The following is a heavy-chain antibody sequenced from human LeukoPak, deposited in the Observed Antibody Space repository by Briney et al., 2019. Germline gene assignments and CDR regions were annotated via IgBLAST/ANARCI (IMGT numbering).Heavy chain of an antibody. J-gene: IGHJ3*02. CDR2: INPNSGGT. Sequence: GASVKVSCKASGYTFTGYYMHWVRQAPGQGLEWMGWINPNSGGTNYAQKFQGRVTMTRDTSISTAYMELSRLRSDDTAVYYCARELAIRDDFWSGYYQRAFDIWGQGTMVTVSS. V-gene: IGHV1-2*02. CDR3: ARELAIRDDFWSGYYQRAFDI. D-gene: IGHD3-3*01. CDR1: GYTFTGYY.